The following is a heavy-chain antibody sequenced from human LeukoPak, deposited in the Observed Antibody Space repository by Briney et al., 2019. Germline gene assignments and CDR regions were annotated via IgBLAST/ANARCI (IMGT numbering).Heavy chain of an antibody. V-gene: IGHV1-8*01. J-gene: IGHJ4*02. CDR2: MNPNSGNT. CDR1: GYTFTSYD. D-gene: IGHD1-26*01. CDR3: ASTPGEVGATSDFDY. Sequence: ASVKVSCKASGYTFTSYDINWVRQATGQGLEWMGWMNPNSGNTDYAQRFQGRVTMTRNTSISTDYMELSSLRSEDTAVYYCASTPGEVGATSDFDYWGQGTLVTVSS.